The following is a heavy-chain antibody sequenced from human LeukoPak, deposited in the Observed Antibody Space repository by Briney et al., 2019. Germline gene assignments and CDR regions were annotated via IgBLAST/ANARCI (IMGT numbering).Heavy chain of an antibody. CDR2: IYYSGST. D-gene: IGHD6-13*01. Sequence: PSQTLSLTCTVSGGSISSGGYHWSWIRQHPGKGLEWIGYIYYSGSTYYNPSLKSRVTISVDTSKNQFSLKLSSVTAADTAVYYCARSEGSSWSRGGAFDIWGQGTMITVSS. CDR3: ARSEGSSWSRGGAFDI. V-gene: IGHV4-31*03. J-gene: IGHJ3*02. CDR1: GGSISSGGYH.